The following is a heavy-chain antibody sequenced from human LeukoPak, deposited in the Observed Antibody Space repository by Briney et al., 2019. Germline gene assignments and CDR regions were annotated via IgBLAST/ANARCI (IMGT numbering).Heavy chain of an antibody. D-gene: IGHD3-10*01. CDR1: GFTFSDYY. Sequence: KPGGSLRLSCAASGFTFSDYYMSWIRQAPGKGLEWISYISSSGSNMYYADSVKARFTISRDNAKKSLYLQVNSLRAEDTAVYYCARHYASGSAPFDYWGQGTLVTVSS. V-gene: IGHV3-11*01. J-gene: IGHJ4*02. CDR2: ISSSGSNM. CDR3: ARHYASGSAPFDY.